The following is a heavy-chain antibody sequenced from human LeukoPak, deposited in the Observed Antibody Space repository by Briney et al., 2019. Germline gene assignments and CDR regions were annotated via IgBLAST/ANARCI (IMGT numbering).Heavy chain of an antibody. V-gene: IGHV4-34*01. CDR1: GGSFSGYY. D-gene: IGHD2-15*01. Sequence: SETLSLTCAVYGGSFSGYYWSWIRQPPGKGLEWIGEINHSGSTNYNPSLKSRVTISVDTSKNQFSLKLSSVTAADTAVYYCARGRGSGSPFDYWGQGTLVTVSS. J-gene: IGHJ4*02. CDR3: ARGRGSGSPFDY. CDR2: INHSGST.